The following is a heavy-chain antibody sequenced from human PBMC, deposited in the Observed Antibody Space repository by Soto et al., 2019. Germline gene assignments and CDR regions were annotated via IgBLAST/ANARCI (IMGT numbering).Heavy chain of an antibody. CDR1: GGSISSGGYY. J-gene: IGHJ4*02. D-gene: IGHD5-12*01. Sequence: QVQLQESGPGLVKPSQTLSLTCTVSGGSISSGGYYWSWIRQHPGKVLEWIGYIYYSGRTYYNPSLKSRVTISVDTSKNQFSLKLSSVTAADTAVYYCARENRRDGYNHIDYWGQGTLVTVSS. CDR3: ARENRRDGYNHIDY. V-gene: IGHV4-31*03. CDR2: IYYSGRT.